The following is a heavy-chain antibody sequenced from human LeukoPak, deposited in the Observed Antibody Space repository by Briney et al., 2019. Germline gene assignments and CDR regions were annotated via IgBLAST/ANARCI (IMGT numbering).Heavy chain of an antibody. CDR3: ARDDYGDPVAFYYYYGMDV. Sequence: ASVKVSCKTSGYTFISYGISWVRQAPGQGLEWMGWISAYNGNTNYAQKLQGRVTMTTDTSTSTAYMELRSLRSDDTAVYYCARDDYGDPVAFYYYYGMDVWGQGTTVTVSS. D-gene: IGHD4-17*01. V-gene: IGHV1-18*01. CDR2: ISAYNGNT. CDR1: GYTFISYG. J-gene: IGHJ6*02.